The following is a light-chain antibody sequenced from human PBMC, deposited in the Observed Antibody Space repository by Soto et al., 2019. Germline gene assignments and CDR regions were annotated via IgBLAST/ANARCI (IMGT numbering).Light chain of an antibody. CDR2: WAS. V-gene: IGKV4-1*01. CDR3: QQYYSIPPT. J-gene: IGKJ4*01. Sequence: DIVMTQSPDSLAVSLGERATINCKSSQSVFYSPNNKNYLSWYQQKPGQPPKLLIYWASTRESGVPDRFSGSGSGTDFTLTISSLQAEDVAVYYCQQYYSIPPTFGGGTKVETK. CDR1: QSVFYSPNNKNY.